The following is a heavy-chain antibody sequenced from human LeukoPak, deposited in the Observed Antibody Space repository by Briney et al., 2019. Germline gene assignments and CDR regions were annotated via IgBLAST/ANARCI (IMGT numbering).Heavy chain of an antibody. CDR3: ARGVYWSLDY. CDR1: RFIFNTTG. V-gene: IGHV3-23*01. Sequence: ETARSMRLSCSLARFIFNTTGINWVRQSPGKVLEWLATIAGGDESTYYADSVKGRFAISRDNSKNTVFLHMNSLRVEDTAVYYCARGVYWSLDYWGQGTPVTVSS. D-gene: IGHD1-1*01. J-gene: IGHJ4*02. CDR2: IAGGDEST.